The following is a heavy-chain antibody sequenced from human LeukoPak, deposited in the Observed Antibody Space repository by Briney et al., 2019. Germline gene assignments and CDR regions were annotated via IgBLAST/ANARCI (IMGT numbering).Heavy chain of an antibody. CDR1: GFTFSIYA. CDR3: VKVPLRPYYFDY. Sequence: GGSLRLSCSASGFTFSIYAMHWVRQAPGKGLEYVSGINSNGGSTYYADSVKGRFTISRDNSKNTLYVQMSSLRAEDTAVYYCVKVPLRPYYFDYWGPGTLVTVSS. V-gene: IGHV3-64*05. J-gene: IGHJ4*02. CDR2: INSNGGST.